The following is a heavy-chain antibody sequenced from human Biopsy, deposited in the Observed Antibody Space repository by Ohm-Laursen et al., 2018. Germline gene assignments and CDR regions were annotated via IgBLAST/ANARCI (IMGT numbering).Heavy chain of an antibody. D-gene: IGHD1-26*01. V-gene: IGHV1-69*01. CDR1: GGTLTNYA. CDR3: ARGALGGGSYRFFY. CDR2: IIPIFGTA. J-gene: IGHJ4*02. Sequence: SSVKVSCKASGGTLTNYAISWVRQAPGQRLEWMGGIIPIFGTANYAQKFQGRVTITADESTSTAYMELSSLRSDDTAVYYCARGALGGGSYRFFYWGQGSLVTVSS.